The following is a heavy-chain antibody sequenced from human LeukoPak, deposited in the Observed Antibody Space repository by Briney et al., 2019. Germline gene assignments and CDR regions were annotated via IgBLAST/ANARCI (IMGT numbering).Heavy chain of an antibody. J-gene: IGHJ4*02. CDR2: ISGSGGST. CDR3: AKGRYSSSWYLGQYYFDY. V-gene: IGHV3-23*01. Sequence: GGSLRLSCAASGFTFSSYATSWVRQAPGKGLEWVSAISGSGGSTYYADSVKGRFTISRDNSKNTLYLQMNSLRAEDTAVYYCAKGRYSSSWYLGQYYFDYWGQGTLVTVSS. CDR1: GFTFSSYA. D-gene: IGHD6-13*01.